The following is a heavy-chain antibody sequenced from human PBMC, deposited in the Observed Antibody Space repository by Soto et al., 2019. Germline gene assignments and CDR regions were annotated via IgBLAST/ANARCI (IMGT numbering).Heavy chain of an antibody. CDR2: ISYDGSNK. J-gene: IGHJ6*02. Sequence: GGSLRLSCAASGFTFSSYAMHWVRQAPGKGLEWVAVISYDGSNKYYADSVKGRFTISRDNSKNTLYLQMNSLSAEDTAVYYCARGSYYYDSSAVYYYYGMDVWGQGTTVTVSS. CDR3: ARGSYYYDSSAVYYYYGMDV. V-gene: IGHV3-30-3*01. D-gene: IGHD3-22*01. CDR1: GFTFSSYA.